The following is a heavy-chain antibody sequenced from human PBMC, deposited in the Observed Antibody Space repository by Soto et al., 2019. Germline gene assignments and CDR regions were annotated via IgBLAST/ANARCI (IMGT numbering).Heavy chain of an antibody. V-gene: IGHV3-23*01. CDR3: AKGKGVGATPDGANC. CDR2: IRSDGDTT. J-gene: IGHJ4*02. CDR1: GFTFSSYG. Sequence: EMQVLESGGGLVQPGGSLRLSCAASGFTFSSYGMNWFRQAPGKGLEWVSGIRSDGDTTYNADSVKGRFTVSRDTSKNTVDLQMNSLRAEDTAVYYCAKGKGVGATPDGANCWGQGTLVTVSS. D-gene: IGHD1-26*01.